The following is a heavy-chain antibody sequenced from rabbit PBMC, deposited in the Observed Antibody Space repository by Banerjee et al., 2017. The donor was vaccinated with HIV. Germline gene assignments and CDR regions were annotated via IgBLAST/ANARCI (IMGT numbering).Heavy chain of an antibody. CDR1: GFDFSSYY. CDR3: ASYYSDGYAGDAYATGGYYFNL. CDR2: IYGGSGST. D-gene: IGHD6-1*01. Sequence: QLKETGGGLVQPGGSLTLSCKASGFDFSSYYMSWVRQAPGKGLEWIGIIYGGSGSTDYASWVNDRFTISSDNAQNTVDLQMNSLTAADTATYFCASYYSDGYAGDAYATGGYYFNLWGPGTLVTVS. V-gene: IGHV1S7*01. J-gene: IGHJ4*01.